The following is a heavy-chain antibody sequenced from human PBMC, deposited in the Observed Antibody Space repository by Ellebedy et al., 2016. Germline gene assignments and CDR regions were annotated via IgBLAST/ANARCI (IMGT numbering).Heavy chain of an antibody. CDR2: ISAYNGNT. CDR1: GYTFTSYG. V-gene: IGHV1-18*01. J-gene: IGHJ6*03. Sequence: ASVKVSCXASGYTFTSYGISWVRQAPGQGLEWMGWISAYNGNTNYAQKLQGRVTMTTDTSTSTAYMELRSLRSDDTAVYYCARACQTEGCYYYYMDVWGKGTTVTVSS. D-gene: IGHD3-16*01. CDR3: ARACQTEGCYYYYMDV.